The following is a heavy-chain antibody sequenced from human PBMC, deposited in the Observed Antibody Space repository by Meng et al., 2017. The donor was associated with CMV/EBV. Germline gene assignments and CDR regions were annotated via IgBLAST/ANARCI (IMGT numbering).Heavy chain of an antibody. CDR2: INHSGST. CDR3: ARGYYDFWSGYYRAGWFDP. D-gene: IGHD3-3*01. J-gene: IGHJ5*02. V-gene: IGHV4-34*01. Sequence: SETLSLTCTVSGGSISSYYWSWIRQPPGKGLEWIGEINHSGSTNYNPSLKSRVTISVDTSKNQFSLKLSSVTAADTAVYYCARGYYDFWSGYYRAGWFDPWGQGNL. CDR1: GGSISSYY.